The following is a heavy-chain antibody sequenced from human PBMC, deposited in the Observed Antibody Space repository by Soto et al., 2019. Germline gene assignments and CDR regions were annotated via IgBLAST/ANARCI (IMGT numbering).Heavy chain of an antibody. CDR2: RNPNTGNA. Sequence: QVQLVQSGAEVKKPGASVKVSCKASGYTFTSYDIHWVRQAPGQGLEWMGWRNPNTGNAASAQKFQGRVTMTRNTSISTAYMQLSSLRSEDTAVYFCARVGRGTSGYFDYWGQGTLVTVSS. CDR3: ARVGRGTSGYFDY. D-gene: IGHD6-19*01. J-gene: IGHJ4*02. V-gene: IGHV1-8*01. CDR1: GYTFTSYD.